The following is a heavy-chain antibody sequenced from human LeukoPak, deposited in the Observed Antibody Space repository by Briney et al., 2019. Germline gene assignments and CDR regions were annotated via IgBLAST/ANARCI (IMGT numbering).Heavy chain of an antibody. Sequence: SETLSLTCTVSGGSISNSNYYWGWIRQPPGKGLEWIGNIYYSGSTHYNPSLNSRVTISVDTSKNQFSLRLSSVTAADTAVYYCARAGSGWPPYYFDYWGQGTLVTVSS. CDR2: IYYSGST. D-gene: IGHD6-19*01. CDR1: GGSISNSNYY. V-gene: IGHV4-39*07. J-gene: IGHJ4*02. CDR3: ARAGSGWPPYYFDY.